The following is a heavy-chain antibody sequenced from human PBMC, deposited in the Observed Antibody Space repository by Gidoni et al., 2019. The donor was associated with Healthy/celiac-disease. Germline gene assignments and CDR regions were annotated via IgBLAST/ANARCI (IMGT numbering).Heavy chain of an antibody. V-gene: IGHV1-2*06. Sequence: QVQLVQSGAEVKKPGASVTVSCKASGYTFTGYYMHWVRQATGQGLAWMGRINPNSGGTNYAQKFQGRVTMTRDTSSSTAYMELSRLRSDDTAGYYCATRELRSRGWLGAAFDIWGQGTMVTVSS. D-gene: IGHD6-19*01. CDR3: ATRELRSRGWLGAAFDI. CDR1: GYTFTGYY. CDR2: INPNSGGT. J-gene: IGHJ3*02.